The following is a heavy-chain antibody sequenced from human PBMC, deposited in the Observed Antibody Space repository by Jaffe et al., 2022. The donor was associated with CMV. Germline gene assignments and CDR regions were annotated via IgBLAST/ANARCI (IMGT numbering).Heavy chain of an antibody. D-gene: IGHD6-13*01. J-gene: IGHJ6*02. V-gene: IGHV4-31*03. CDR2: IYYSGST. CDR1: GGSISSGGYY. CDR3: ARDRDIAAAGEYGMDV. Sequence: QVQLQESGPGLVKPSQTLSLTCTVSGGSISSGGYYWSWIRQHPGKGLEWIGYIYYSGSTYYNPSLKSRVTISVDTSKNQFSLKLSSVTAADTAVYYCARDRDIAAAGEYGMDVWGQGTTVTVSS.